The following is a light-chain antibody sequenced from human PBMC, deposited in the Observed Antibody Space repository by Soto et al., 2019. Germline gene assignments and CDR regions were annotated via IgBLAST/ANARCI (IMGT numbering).Light chain of an antibody. CDR3: QSYDTSLSGVI. Sequence: QSVLTQTPSVSGAPGQKITMSCTGSSSNIGAGYDVHWYQQLPGAAPRLLIYADNNRPSGVPDRFSASNSGTSASLAITGLQGEDEAVYDCQSYDTSLSGVIFGAGTKVTVL. J-gene: IGLJ2*01. CDR2: ADN. CDR1: SSNIGAGYD. V-gene: IGLV1-40*01.